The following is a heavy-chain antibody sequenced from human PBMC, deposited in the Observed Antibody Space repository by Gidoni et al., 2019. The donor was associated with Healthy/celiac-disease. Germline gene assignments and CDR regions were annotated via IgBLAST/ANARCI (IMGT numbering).Heavy chain of an antibody. CDR2: ISWDGGST. D-gene: IGHD3-22*01. V-gene: IGHV3-43*01. Sequence: EVQLVESGGVVVQPGGSLRLSCAASGFTFDDYTLHWVRQAPGKGLEWVSLISWDGGSTYYADSVKGRFTISRDNSKNSLYLQMNSLRTEDTALYYCAKDSVRTEYYYDSSARRYGMDVWGQGTTVTVSS. CDR3: AKDSVRTEYYYDSSARRYGMDV. CDR1: GFTFDDYT. J-gene: IGHJ6*02.